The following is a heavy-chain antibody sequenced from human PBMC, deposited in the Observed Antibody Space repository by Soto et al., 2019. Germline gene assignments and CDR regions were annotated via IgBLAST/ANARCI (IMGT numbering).Heavy chain of an antibody. Sequence: SLRLSCAASGFTFSNYAMTWVRQAPGKGLEWISAISGGGTTYYADSVKGRFTLSRDNSKNTLYLQMNSLRAEDTAVYYCAKDFYGYHLHCSGDDCYSQNFDFWGQGALVTVSS. J-gene: IGHJ4*02. CDR2: ISGGGTT. CDR3: AKDFYGYHLHCSGDDCYSQNFDF. D-gene: IGHD2-15*01. V-gene: IGHV3-23*01. CDR1: GFTFSNYA.